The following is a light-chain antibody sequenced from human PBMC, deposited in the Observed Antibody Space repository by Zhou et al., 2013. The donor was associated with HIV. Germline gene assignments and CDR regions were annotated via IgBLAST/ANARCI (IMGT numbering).Light chain of an antibody. J-gene: IGKJ2*01. CDR2: KAS. CDR1: QSISSW. Sequence: DIQMTQSPSTLSASVGDRVTITCRASQSISSWLAWYQQKPGKAPKLLISKASNLESGVPSRFSGSGSTTEFTLTISSLQPDDFATYYCQQCDSFPVTFGQGTKLEIK. CDR3: QQCDSFPVT. V-gene: IGKV1-5*03.